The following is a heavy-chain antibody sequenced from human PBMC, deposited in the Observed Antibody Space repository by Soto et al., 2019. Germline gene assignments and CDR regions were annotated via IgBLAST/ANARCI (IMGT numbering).Heavy chain of an antibody. V-gene: IGHV4-34*01. CDR2: INHSGRT. CDR3: ARGHIVVELAQPWWFDP. D-gene: IGHD2-21*01. CDR1: GGSFSDYY. Sequence: KASETLSLTCAVSGGSFSDYYWSWIRQSPGKGLEWIGEINHSGRTNYNPSLKSRVTVSLDMSKNQFSLNLTSVTAADTAVYYCARGHIVVELAQPWWFDPWGQGTLVTVSS. J-gene: IGHJ5*02.